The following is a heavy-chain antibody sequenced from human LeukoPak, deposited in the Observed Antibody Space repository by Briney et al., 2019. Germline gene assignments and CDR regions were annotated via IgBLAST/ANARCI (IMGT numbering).Heavy chain of an antibody. Sequence: GGSLRLSCAASGFTFSSYGMHWVRQAPGKGLEWVAVISYDGSNKYYADSVKGRFTISRDNSKNTLYLQMNSLRAEDTAVYYCAKDGEVCSSTSCYRYYYYYYGMDVWGKGTTVTVSS. CDR3: AKDGEVCSSTSCYRYYYYYYGMDV. D-gene: IGHD2-2*01. J-gene: IGHJ6*04. CDR2: ISYDGSNK. CDR1: GFTFSSYG. V-gene: IGHV3-30*18.